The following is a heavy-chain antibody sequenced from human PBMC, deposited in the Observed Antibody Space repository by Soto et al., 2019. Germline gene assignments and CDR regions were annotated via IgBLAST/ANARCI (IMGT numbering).Heavy chain of an antibody. V-gene: IGHV1-69*12. J-gene: IGHJ6*02. CDR3: ARVQAVPGIYNYYGLDV. CDR2: IVPIFGTV. D-gene: IGHD6-19*01. CDR1: GGTFSNYA. Sequence: QDQLVQSGAEVRKPGSSVKVSCKASGGTFSNYAISWVRRAPGEGLEWMGGIVPIFGTVNYAQKFQGRVTIIADESTTTAYMELSSLISEDTAVYYCARVQAVPGIYNYYGLDVWGQGTTVTVS.